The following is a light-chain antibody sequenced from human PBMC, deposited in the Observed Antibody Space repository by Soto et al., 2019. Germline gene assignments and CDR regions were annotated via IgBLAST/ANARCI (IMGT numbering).Light chain of an antibody. V-gene: IGLV1-40*01. CDR1: SSNIGAGYD. CDR2: GNN. Sequence: QSVLTQPPSVSGAPGQRVTISCSGTSSNIGAGYDVHWYHQVPGTAPKLLIYGNNNRPSGVPDRFSGSRSGTSASLAITGLQAADEGDYYCQSFDTNRSGSVFGGGTKLTVL. CDR3: QSFDTNRSGSV. J-gene: IGLJ3*02.